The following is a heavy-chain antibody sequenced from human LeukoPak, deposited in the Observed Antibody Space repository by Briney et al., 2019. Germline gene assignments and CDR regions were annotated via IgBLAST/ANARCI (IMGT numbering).Heavy chain of an antibody. V-gene: IGHV3-21*01. CDR1: GFTFSSHS. D-gene: IGHD1-26*01. CDR3: ARGDSRGSYYSAEFFQH. CDR2: ISSSSTYI. Sequence: GGSLRLSCAASGFTFSSHSMNWVRQAPGKGLEWVSSISSSSTYIYYADSVKGRFTTSRDNARDSLYLQMNSLRAEDTAVYYCARGDSRGSYYSAEFFQHWGQGTLVTVSS. J-gene: IGHJ1*01.